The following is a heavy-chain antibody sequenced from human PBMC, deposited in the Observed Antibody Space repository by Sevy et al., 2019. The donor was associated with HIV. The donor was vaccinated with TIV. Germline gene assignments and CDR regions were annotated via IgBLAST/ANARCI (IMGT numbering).Heavy chain of an antibody. Sequence: ASVKVSCKASGYTFTGYYMHWIRQAPGQGLEWMGWINPNSGGTNYAQKFQGRVTMTRDTSISTAYMDLSRLRSDDTAVYYCARGATDARRTHHTQAFDIWGQGTMVTVSS. CDR1: GYTFTGYY. CDR3: ARGATDARRTHHTQAFDI. CDR2: INPNSGGT. D-gene: IGHD5-18*01. J-gene: IGHJ3*02. V-gene: IGHV1-2*02.